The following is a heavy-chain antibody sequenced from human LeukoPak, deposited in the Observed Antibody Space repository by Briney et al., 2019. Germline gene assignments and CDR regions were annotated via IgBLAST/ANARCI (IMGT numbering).Heavy chain of an antibody. CDR3: ARESGIAAAGTFDP. J-gene: IGHJ5*02. V-gene: IGHV3-21*01. CDR1: GFTFSSYS. D-gene: IGHD6-13*01. CDR2: ISSSSSYI. Sequence: GGSLRLSCAASGFTFSSYSMNWVRQAPGKGLEWVSSISSSSSYIYYADSVKGRFTISRDNAKNSLYLQMNSLGAEGTAVYYCARESGIAAAGTFDPWGQGTLVTVSS.